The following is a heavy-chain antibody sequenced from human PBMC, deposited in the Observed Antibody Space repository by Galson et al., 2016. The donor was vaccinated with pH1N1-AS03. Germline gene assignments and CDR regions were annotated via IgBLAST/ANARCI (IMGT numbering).Heavy chain of an antibody. D-gene: IGHD5-18*01. Sequence: SLRLSCAASGFTSSRYWMSWVRQAPGKGPEWVANIKQDGSEKYYVDSVKGRFTISRDNAKNSLFLQMNSLRAEDTAVYYCAGGRRGYSTGWGNYFDYWGQGTLVTVSS. V-gene: IGHV3-7*01. CDR1: GFTSSRYW. CDR2: IKQDGSEK. CDR3: AGGRRGYSTGWGNYFDY. J-gene: IGHJ4*02.